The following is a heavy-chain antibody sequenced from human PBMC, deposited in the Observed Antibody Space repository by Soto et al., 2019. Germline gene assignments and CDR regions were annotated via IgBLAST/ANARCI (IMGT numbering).Heavy chain of an antibody. CDR2: IKQDESEK. V-gene: IGHV3-7*01. D-gene: IGHD3-16*02. CDR3: ARVYYDYIWGSYPLNY. J-gene: IGHJ4*02. Sequence: EVQLVESGGGLVQPGFTFSSYWMTWVRQAPGKGLEWVANIKQDESEKYYLDSVKGRFTISRDNAKNSLYPQMNSLRAEDTAVYYCARVYYDYIWGSYPLNYWGQGTLVTVSS. CDR1: FTFSSYW.